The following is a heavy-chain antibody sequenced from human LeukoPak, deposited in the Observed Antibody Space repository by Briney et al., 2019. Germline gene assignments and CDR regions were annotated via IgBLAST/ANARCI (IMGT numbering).Heavy chain of an antibody. Sequence: PSETLSLTCTVSGGSISSYYWSWIRQPPGKGLEWIGYIYYSGSTNYNPSLKSRVTISVDTSKNQFSLKLSSVTAADTAVYYCARRGPYGVASYFDYWGQGTLVTVPS. J-gene: IGHJ4*02. CDR1: GGSISSYY. CDR3: ARRGPYGVASYFDY. CDR2: IYYSGST. D-gene: IGHD3-3*01. V-gene: IGHV4-59*08.